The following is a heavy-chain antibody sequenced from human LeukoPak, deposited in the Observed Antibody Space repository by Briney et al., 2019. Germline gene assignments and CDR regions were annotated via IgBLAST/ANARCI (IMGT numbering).Heavy chain of an antibody. V-gene: IGHV3-23*01. Sequence: GGSLRLSCAASGFTFSSYAMSWVRQAPGKGLEWVSAISGSGGSTYYADSVKGRFTISRDNSKNTLYLQMNSLRAEDTAVYYCAKDFSHSVLAARPYYYYYYMDVWGKGTTVTVSS. CDR2: ISGSGGST. CDR1: GFTFSSYA. CDR3: AKDFSHSVLAARPYYYYYYMDV. D-gene: IGHD6-6*01. J-gene: IGHJ6*03.